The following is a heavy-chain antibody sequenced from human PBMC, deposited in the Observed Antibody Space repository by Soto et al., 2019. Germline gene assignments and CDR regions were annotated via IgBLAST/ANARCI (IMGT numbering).Heavy chain of an antibody. CDR3: AREIDSNHAGPYYYNMDV. J-gene: IGHJ6*03. Sequence: SVKVSCKASGGTFSSYTISWVRQAPGQGLEWMGRIIPILGIANYAQKFQGRVTITADKSTSTAYMELSSLRSEDTAVYYCAREIDSNHAGPYYYNMDVWGKGTTVSVTS. V-gene: IGHV1-69*04. CDR2: IIPILGIA. D-gene: IGHD4-4*01. CDR1: GGTFSSYT.